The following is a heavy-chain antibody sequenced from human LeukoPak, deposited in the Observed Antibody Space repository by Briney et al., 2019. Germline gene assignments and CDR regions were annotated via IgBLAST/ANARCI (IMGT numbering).Heavy chain of an antibody. J-gene: IGHJ6*03. CDR2: ISGSGGST. CDR1: GFTFSSYA. V-gene: IGHV3-23*01. CDR3: AKNVISYYYYYYMDV. D-gene: IGHD3-16*02. Sequence: PGGSLRLSCAASGFTFSSYAMSWVRQAPGKGLEWVSAISGSGGSTYYADSVKGRFTISRDNSKNTLYLQMNSLRAEDTAVYYCAKNVISYYYYYYMDVWGKGTTVTVSS.